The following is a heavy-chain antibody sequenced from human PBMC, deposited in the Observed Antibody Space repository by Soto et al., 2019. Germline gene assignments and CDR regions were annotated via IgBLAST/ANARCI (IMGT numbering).Heavy chain of an antibody. CDR1: GFTFSNAW. V-gene: IGHV3-15*01. J-gene: IGHJ3*02. CDR2: IKSKTDGGPT. CDR3: TTDGNYGGNSQAFDI. D-gene: IGHD4-17*01. Sequence: GGSLRLSCAASGFTFSNAWMSWVRQAPGKGLEWVGRIKSKTDGGPTDYAAPVKGRFTISRDDSKNTLYLQMNSLKTEDTAVYYCTTDGNYGGNSQAFDIWGQGTMVTVSS.